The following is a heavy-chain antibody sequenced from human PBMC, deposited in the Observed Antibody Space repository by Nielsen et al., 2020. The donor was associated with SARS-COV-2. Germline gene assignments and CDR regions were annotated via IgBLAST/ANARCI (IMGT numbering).Heavy chain of an antibody. CDR2: IWYDGGKK. J-gene: IGHJ4*02. Sequence: GESLKISCAASGFTFNNYHMSWVRQAPGKGLEWVAAIWYDGGKKYYADSVKGRFTISRDNSNNMLYLQMNSLRADDTAVYYCARGGSYDFWGGADYWGQGTLVTVSS. D-gene: IGHD3-3*01. CDR1: GFTFNNYH. V-gene: IGHV3-33*08. CDR3: ARGGSYDFWGGADY.